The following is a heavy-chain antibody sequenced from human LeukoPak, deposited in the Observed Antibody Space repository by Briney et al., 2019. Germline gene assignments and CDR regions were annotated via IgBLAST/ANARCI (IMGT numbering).Heavy chain of an antibody. J-gene: IGHJ4*02. V-gene: IGHV6-1*01. CDR1: GDSVSSNSAA. CDR2: TYYRSKWYN. Sequence: SQTRSLTCAISGDSVSSNSAAWNWIRQSPARGLEWLGRTYYRSKWYNDYAVSVKSRITTTPDTSKNHYSLQLNSVAPADTAVYYCARDRCAVAGTCGSRGQGTLVTVSS. CDR3: ARDRCAVAGTCGS. D-gene: IGHD6-19*01.